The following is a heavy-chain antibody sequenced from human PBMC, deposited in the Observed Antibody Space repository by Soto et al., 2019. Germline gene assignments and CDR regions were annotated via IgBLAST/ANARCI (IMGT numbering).Heavy chain of an antibody. D-gene: IGHD3-10*01. CDR1: GGSSSGSS. V-gene: IGHV4-34*01. Sequence: SETLSLTCATHGGSSSGSSWNWIRQFPGKALEWIGEINHRGTINYNPSLKSRVSISVDTARNEFTLKLRSVTAADTAVYFRAAGGGFIERRMVSFDPWGQGTQITVS. CDR3: AAGGGFIERRMVSFDP. J-gene: IGHJ5*02. CDR2: INHRGTI.